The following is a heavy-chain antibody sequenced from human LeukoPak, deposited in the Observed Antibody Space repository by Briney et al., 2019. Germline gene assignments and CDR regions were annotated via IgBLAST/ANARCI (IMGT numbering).Heavy chain of an antibody. J-gene: IGHJ4*02. Sequence: ASETLSLTCAVYGGSFSGYYWSWIRQPPGKGLEWIGEINHSGSTNYNPSLKSRVTISVDTSKNQFSLKLSSVTAADTAVYYCARDRGWNSYDYWGQGTLVTVSS. V-gene: IGHV4-34*01. D-gene: IGHD1-7*01. CDR2: INHSGST. CDR3: ARDRGWNSYDY. CDR1: GGSFSGYY.